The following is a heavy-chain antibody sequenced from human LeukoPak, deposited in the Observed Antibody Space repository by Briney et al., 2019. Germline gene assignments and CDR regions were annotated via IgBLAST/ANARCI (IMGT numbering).Heavy chain of an antibody. Sequence: SETLSLTCAVYGGSFSGYYWSWIRQPPGKGLEWIGEINHSGSTNYNPSLKSRVTISVDTSKNQFSLKLSSVTAADTAVYYCARRRVVWFGEFVTWGQGTLVTVSS. CDR2: INHSGST. CDR1: GGSFSGYY. J-gene: IGHJ5*02. D-gene: IGHD3-10*01. V-gene: IGHV4-34*01. CDR3: ARRRVVWFGEFVT.